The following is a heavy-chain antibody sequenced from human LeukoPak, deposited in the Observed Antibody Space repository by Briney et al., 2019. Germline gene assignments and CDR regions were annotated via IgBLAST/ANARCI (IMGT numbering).Heavy chain of an antibody. CDR3: ARDRLGPYYYYFYMDV. CDR2: TYYRSKWYS. CDR1: GDSVSTNSAA. D-gene: IGHD3-16*01. Sequence: SQTLSLTCDISGDSVSTNSAAWNWIRQSPSRGHEWLGRTYYRSKWYSDYAVSVKSRITINPDTSKNQVSLQLNSVTPEDTAVYYCARDRLGPYYYYFYMDVWGKGTTVTVSS. J-gene: IGHJ6*03. V-gene: IGHV6-1*01.